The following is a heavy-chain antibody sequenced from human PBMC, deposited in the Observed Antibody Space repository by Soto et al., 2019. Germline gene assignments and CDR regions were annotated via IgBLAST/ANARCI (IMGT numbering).Heavy chain of an antibody. Sequence: GGSLRLSCAASGFTFSSYSMNWVRQAPGKGLEWVSSISSTTNYIYYADSMKGRFTVSRDNAKNSVYLGMNSLSAEDTAVYYCARESEDLTSNFDYWGQGTLVTVSS. CDR1: GFTFSSYS. V-gene: IGHV3-21*01. CDR3: ARESEDLTSNFDY. CDR2: ISSTTNYI. J-gene: IGHJ4*02.